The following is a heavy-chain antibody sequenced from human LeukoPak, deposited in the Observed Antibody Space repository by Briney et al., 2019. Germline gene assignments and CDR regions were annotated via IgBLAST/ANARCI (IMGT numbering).Heavy chain of an antibody. CDR2: ISGSGGST. CDR3: AKAGSYLSGSFDY. CDR1: GFTFSSYG. V-gene: IGHV3-23*01. J-gene: IGHJ4*02. D-gene: IGHD1-26*01. Sequence: GGTLRLSCAASGFTFSSYGMSWVRQAPGKGLEWVSAISGSGGSTYYADSVKGRFTISRGNSKNTLYLQMNSLRAEDTAVYYCAKAGSYLSGSFDYWGQGTLVTVSS.